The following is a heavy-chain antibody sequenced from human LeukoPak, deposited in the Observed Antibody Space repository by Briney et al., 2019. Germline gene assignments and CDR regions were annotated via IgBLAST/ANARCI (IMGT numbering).Heavy chain of an antibody. D-gene: IGHD2-2*01. J-gene: IGHJ4*02. CDR1: GFTFSSYG. V-gene: IGHV3-30*18. Sequence: GGSLRLSCAASGFTFSSYGMHWVRQAPGKGLEWVAVISYDGSNKYYADSVKGRFTISRDNSKNTLYLQMNSLRAEDTAVYYCAKSRGVVPAAIIDSWGQGTLVTVSS. CDR2: ISYDGSNK. CDR3: AKSRGVVPAAIIDS.